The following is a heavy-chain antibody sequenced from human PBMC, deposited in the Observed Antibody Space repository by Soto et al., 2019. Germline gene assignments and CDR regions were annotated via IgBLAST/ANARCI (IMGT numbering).Heavy chain of an antibody. CDR3: AKGVATVHVCFDY. V-gene: IGHV3-23*01. D-gene: IGHD5-12*01. CDR1: GFTFSSYS. CDR2: ISGSGGST. J-gene: IGHJ4*02. Sequence: GGSLRLSCAASGFTFSSYSMNWVRQAPGKGLEWVSAISGSGGSTYYADSVKGRFTISRDNSKNTLYLQMNSLRAEDTAVYYCAKGVATVHVCFDYWGQGTLVTVSS.